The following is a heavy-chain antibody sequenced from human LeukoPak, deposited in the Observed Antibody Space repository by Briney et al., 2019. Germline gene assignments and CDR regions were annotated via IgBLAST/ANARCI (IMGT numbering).Heavy chain of an antibody. V-gene: IGHV3-30*02. CDR2: IRHDGSNK. Sequence: GGSLRLSCAASGFTFSSYGMHWVRQAPGKGLEWVAFIRHDGSNKYYADSVKGRFTISRDNSKNTLYLQMNSLRAEDTAVYYCAKDLQKVATIHGYWGQGTLVTVSS. D-gene: IGHD5-12*01. CDR3: AKDLQKVATIHGY. CDR1: GFTFSSYG. J-gene: IGHJ4*02.